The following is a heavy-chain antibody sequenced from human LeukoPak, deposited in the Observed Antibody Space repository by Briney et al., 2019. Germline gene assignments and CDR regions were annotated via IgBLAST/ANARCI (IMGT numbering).Heavy chain of an antibody. Sequence: NPSETLSLTCTVSGGSISSSSYYWGWIRQPPGKGLEWIGSIYYSGSTYYNPSLKSRITISVDTSKNQFSLKLNSVTAADAAVFYCARRRVLMFNSIDYWGQGTLVTVSS. V-gene: IGHV4-39*01. CDR1: GGSISSSSYY. J-gene: IGHJ4*02. CDR3: ARRRVLMFNSIDY. D-gene: IGHD3-10*02. CDR2: IYYSGST.